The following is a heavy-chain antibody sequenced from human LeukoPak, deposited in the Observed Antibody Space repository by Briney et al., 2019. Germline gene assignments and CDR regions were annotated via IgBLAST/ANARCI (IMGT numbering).Heavy chain of an antibody. J-gene: IGHJ4*02. CDR3: ARATDSNGWLFDY. Sequence: SGTLSLTCAVSGGSITSSNWWTWVRQPPEKGLEWIGEIYHSGSTNYNPSLKSRVTISVDTSRNQFSLKLTSVTAADTAVYYCARATDSNGWLFDYWGQGTLVTVSS. D-gene: IGHD6-19*01. CDR1: GGSITSSNW. V-gene: IGHV4-4*02. CDR2: IYHSGST.